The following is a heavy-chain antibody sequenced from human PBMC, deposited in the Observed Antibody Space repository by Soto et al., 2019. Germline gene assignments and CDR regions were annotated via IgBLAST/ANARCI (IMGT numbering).Heavy chain of an antibody. CDR3: ARYRILRSSSDPSRPFDY. CDR2: IYYSGST. J-gene: IGHJ4*02. V-gene: IGHV4-31*03. D-gene: IGHD6-6*01. Sequence: QVQLQESGPGLVKPSQTLSLTCTVSGGSISSGGYYWSWIRQHPGKGLEWIGYIYYSGSTYYNPSLKSRVTISVDTSKNQFSLKLSSVTAADTAVYYCARYRILRSSSDPSRPFDYWGQGTLVTVSS. CDR1: GGSISSGGYY.